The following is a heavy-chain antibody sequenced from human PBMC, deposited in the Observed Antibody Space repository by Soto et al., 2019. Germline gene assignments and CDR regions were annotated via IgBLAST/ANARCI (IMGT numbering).Heavy chain of an antibody. CDR1: GGSFSGYY. V-gene: IGHV4-34*01. CDR3: ARVVGKYCSGGSCDRDYMDV. Sequence: SETLSLTCAVYGGSFSGYYWRWIRQPPGKGLEWIGEINHSGSTNYNPSLKSRVTISVDTSKNQFSLKLSSVTAADTAVYYCARVVGKYCSGGSCDRDYMDVWGKGTTVTVSS. J-gene: IGHJ6*03. D-gene: IGHD2-15*01. CDR2: INHSGST.